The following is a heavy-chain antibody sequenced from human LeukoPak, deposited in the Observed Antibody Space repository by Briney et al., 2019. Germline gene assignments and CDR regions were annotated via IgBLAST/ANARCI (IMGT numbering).Heavy chain of an antibody. CDR3: ARDLWQQMIQGYDY. Sequence: PGGSLRLSCAASGFTFTTYGMHWVRQAPGKGLEWVPVIWNDGRYKHYADSVKGRFTISRDDSKNTIYLQMNSLRAEHTAVYYCARDLWQQMIQGYDYWGQGTVVSVSS. V-gene: IGHV3-33*01. CDR1: GFTFTTYG. D-gene: IGHD6-13*01. CDR2: IWNDGRYK. J-gene: IGHJ4*02.